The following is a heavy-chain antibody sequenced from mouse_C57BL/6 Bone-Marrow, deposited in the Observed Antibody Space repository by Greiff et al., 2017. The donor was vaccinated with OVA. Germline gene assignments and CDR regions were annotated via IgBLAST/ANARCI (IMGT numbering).Heavy chain of an antibody. V-gene: IGHV1-72*01. D-gene: IGHD1-1*01. Sequence: VQLQQSGAELVKPGASVKLSCKASGYTFTSYWMHWVKQRPGRGLEWIGRIDPNSGGTKYNEKFKSKATLTVDKPSSTAYMQLSSLTSEDSAVYYCARNWLTTVVATEWYFDVWGTGTTVTVSS. CDR1: GYTFTSYW. CDR2: IDPNSGGT. J-gene: IGHJ1*03. CDR3: ARNWLTTVVATEWYFDV.